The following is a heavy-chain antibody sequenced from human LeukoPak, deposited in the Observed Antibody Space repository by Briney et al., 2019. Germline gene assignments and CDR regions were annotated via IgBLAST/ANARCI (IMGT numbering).Heavy chain of an antibody. J-gene: IGHJ4*02. CDR3: ARVVVRGVMCIGY. CDR2: MNPNSGNT. D-gene: IGHD3-10*01. CDR1: GGTFSSYA. V-gene: IGHV1-8*02. Sequence: ASVKVSCKASGGTFSSYAISWVRQAPGQGLEWMGWMNPNSGNTGYAQKFQGRVTMTRNTSISTAYMELSSLRSEDTAVYYCARVVVRGVMCIGYWGQGTLVTVSS.